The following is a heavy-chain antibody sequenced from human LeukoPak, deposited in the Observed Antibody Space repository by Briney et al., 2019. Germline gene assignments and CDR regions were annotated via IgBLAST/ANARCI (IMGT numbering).Heavy chain of an antibody. V-gene: IGHV3-33*01. CDR1: GFTFSSYG. Sequence: GGSLRPSCAASGFTFSSYGMHWVRQAPGKGLEWVAVIWYDGSNKYYADSVKGRFTISRDNSKNTLYLQMNSLRAEDTAVYYCARGQDYYDSSGYLDYWGQGTLVTVSS. CDR3: ARGQDYYDSSGYLDY. CDR2: IWYDGSNK. D-gene: IGHD3-22*01. J-gene: IGHJ4*02.